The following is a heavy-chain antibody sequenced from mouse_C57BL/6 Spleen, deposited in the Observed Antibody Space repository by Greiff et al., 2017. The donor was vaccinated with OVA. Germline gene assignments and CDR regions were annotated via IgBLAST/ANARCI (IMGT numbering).Heavy chain of an antibody. CDR3: ARTYYGSGDYAMDY. D-gene: IGHD1-1*01. J-gene: IGHJ4*01. V-gene: IGHV1-22*01. CDR2: INPNNGGT. CDR1: GYTFTDYN. Sequence: EVQLQQSGPELVKPGASVKMSCKASGYTFTDYNMHWVKQSHGKSLEWIGYINPNNGGTSYNQKFKGKATLTVNKSSSTAYMELRSLTSEDSAVYYCARTYYGSGDYAMDYWGQGTSVTVSS.